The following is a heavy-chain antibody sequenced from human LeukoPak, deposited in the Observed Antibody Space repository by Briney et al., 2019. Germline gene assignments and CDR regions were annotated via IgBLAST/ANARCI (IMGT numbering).Heavy chain of an antibody. Sequence: PSETLSLTCTASGYSISTGYYWGWIRQPPGKGLEWIGSIYHSGSTYYNPSLKSRVTISVDTSKNQFSLKLRSVTAADTAVYYCARVHSWSGPDYWGQGTLVTVSS. J-gene: IGHJ4*02. CDR1: GYSISTGYY. CDR2: IYHSGST. D-gene: IGHD3-3*02. V-gene: IGHV4-38-2*02. CDR3: ARVHSWSGPDY.